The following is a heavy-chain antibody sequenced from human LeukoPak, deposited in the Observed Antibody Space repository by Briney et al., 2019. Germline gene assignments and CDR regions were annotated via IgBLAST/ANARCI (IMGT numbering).Heavy chain of an antibody. D-gene: IGHD3-3*01. Sequence: SETLSLTCTVSGGSISNYYWSWIRQPPGKGLEWIGYIYYRGSTNYNPSLKSRVTISVDTSKNQFSLKLSSVTAADTAVYYCARNPRSGYFPHYHYYGMDVWGQGTTVTVSS. V-gene: IGHV4-59*01. CDR2: IYYRGST. CDR1: GGSISNYY. J-gene: IGHJ6*02. CDR3: ARNPRSGYFPHYHYYGMDV.